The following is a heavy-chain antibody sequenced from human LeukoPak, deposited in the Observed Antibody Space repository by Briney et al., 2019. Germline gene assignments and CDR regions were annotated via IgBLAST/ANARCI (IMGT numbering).Heavy chain of an antibody. D-gene: IGHD2-15*01. J-gene: IGHJ4*02. CDR1: GFTFSSYA. Sequence: GGSLRLSCSASGFTFSSYAMHWVRQAPGKGLEYVSAISSNGGSTYYADSVKGRFTISRDNSKNTLYLQMGSLRAEDTAVYYCVRPLGYCSGGSCYSAFDYWGQGTLVTVSS. CDR2: ISSNGGST. V-gene: IGHV3-64D*06. CDR3: VRPLGYCSGGSCYSAFDY.